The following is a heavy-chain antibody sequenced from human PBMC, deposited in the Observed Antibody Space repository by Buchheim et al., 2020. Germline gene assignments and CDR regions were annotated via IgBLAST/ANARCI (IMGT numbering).Heavy chain of an antibody. CDR1: GFTFSTYA. CDR3: ARGDTHVEMATI. J-gene: IGHJ4*02. Sequence: QLQLVESGGGVVQPGRSLRLSCAASASGFTFSTYAMHWVRQAPGKGLEWVAVISYDGSNKYYADSVKGRFTISRDNSKNTLYLQMNILRAEDTAVYYCARGDTHVEMATIWGQGTL. V-gene: IGHV3-30-3*01. D-gene: IGHD5-24*01. CDR2: ISYDGSNK.